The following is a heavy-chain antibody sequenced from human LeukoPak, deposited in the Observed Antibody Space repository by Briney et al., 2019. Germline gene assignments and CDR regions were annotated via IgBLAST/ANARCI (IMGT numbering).Heavy chain of an antibody. J-gene: IGHJ5*02. V-gene: IGHV3-48*03. CDR2: INSADNVE. D-gene: IGHD2-8*01. CDR1: GFSLRSSE. Sequence: PGGSLRLSCAASGFSLRSSEMNWVRQAPGKGPEWVAHINSADNVEYYTDSVRGRFTMSRDNAKDLLYLQMNSLRDEDTAVYYCARDTVNGPFVISLDLWGQGVLVPVSS. CDR3: ARDTVNGPFVISLDL.